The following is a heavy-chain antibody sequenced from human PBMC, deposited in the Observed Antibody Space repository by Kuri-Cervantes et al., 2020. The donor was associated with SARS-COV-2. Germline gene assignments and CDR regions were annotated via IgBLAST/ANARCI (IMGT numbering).Heavy chain of an antibody. V-gene: IGHV4-39*07. J-gene: IGHJ3*02. CDR3: ARDLLSAFDI. CDR1: GGSISSSSYY. Sequence: SETLSLTCTVSGGSISSSSYYWGWIRQPPGKGLEWIGSIYYSGSTYYNPSLKSRVTISVDTSKNQFSLKLSSVTAADTAVYYCARDLLSAFDIWGQGTMVTVSS. CDR2: IYYSGST.